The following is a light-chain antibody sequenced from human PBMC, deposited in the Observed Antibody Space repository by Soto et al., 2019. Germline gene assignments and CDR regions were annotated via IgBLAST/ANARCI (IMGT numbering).Light chain of an antibody. J-gene: IGLJ2*01. CDR3: AAWDDSLNGRV. V-gene: IGLV1-44*01. CDR2: SND. Sequence: QSVLTQPPSASGTPGQRVSFSCSGTSSNIGSNTVTRYSQFPGTAPKLLIYSNDQRPSGVPDRFSGSKSGTSASLAISGLQSEDEADYYCAAWDDSLNGRVFGGGTKLTVL. CDR1: SSNIGSNT.